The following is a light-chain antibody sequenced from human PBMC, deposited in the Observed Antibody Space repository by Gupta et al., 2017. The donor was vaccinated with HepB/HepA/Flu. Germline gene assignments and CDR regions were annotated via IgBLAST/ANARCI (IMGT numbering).Light chain of an antibody. J-gene: IGKJ4*01. CDR3: RQRSDWPIT. Sequence: EIVLTQSPATLSLSPGERATLSCRASQSVSSYLAWYQQKPGQAPRLLIYDASNRATGIPARISGSRSGTDFTLTISSLEPEDFAVYYCRQRSDWPITFGGGTKVEIK. CDR1: QSVSSY. CDR2: DAS. V-gene: IGKV3-11*01.